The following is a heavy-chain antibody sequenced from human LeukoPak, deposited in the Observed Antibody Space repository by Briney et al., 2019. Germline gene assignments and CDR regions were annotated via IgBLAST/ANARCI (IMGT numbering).Heavy chain of an antibody. D-gene: IGHD3-16*01. J-gene: IGHJ4*02. CDR1: GFTFRSSA. CDR2: IVVGSGNT. CDR3: AADPGMLTSYFEY. V-gene: IGHV1-58*01. Sequence: SVKVSCKASGFTFRSSALQWVRQARGQPLEWIGWIVVGSGNTNYAQDFQERVTITRDMSTSTAYMEPSSLRSEDAAVYYCAADPGMLTSYFEYWGQGTLVTVSS.